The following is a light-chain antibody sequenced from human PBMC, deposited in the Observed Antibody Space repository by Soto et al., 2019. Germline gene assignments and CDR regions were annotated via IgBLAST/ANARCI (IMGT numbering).Light chain of an antibody. V-gene: IGKV1-39*01. J-gene: IGKJ2*01. Sequence: DIPMTQSPSSLSASVGDRVTITCRASQSIRNYLNWYQQKPGKAPKLLIFAASSLEGGVPSRFSGSGSGSDFTLTISSLQPEDFATYYCQQSYSTPYTFGQGTKVEIK. CDR1: QSIRNY. CDR3: QQSYSTPYT. CDR2: AAS.